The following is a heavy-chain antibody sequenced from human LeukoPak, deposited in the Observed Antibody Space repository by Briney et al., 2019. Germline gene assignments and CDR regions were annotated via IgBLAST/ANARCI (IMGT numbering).Heavy chain of an antibody. CDR1: GGSISSSSYY. D-gene: IGHD5-12*01. CDR3: ARLVATIRDLDY. V-gene: IGHV4-39*01. Sequence: ASETLSLTCTVSGGSISSSSYYWGWIRQPPGNGLEWIGSIYYSGSTYYNPSLKSRVTISVDTSKNQFSLKLSSVTAADTAVYYCARLVATIRDLDYWGQGTLVTVSS. J-gene: IGHJ4*02. CDR2: IYYSGST.